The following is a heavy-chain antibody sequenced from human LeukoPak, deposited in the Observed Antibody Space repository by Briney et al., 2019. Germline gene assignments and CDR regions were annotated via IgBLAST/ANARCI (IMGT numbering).Heavy chain of an antibody. CDR1: GFTFSAHS. J-gene: IGHJ5*02. Sequence: GGSLRLSCAASGFTFSAHSMTWVRQAPGKGLEWVSGISASGDATFYADSVKGRFTISRDNSKNTLYLQMSGLRVEDTAVYYCAKGLSGSSWYLNWFDPWGQGTLVTVSS. D-gene: IGHD6-13*01. CDR3: AKGLSGSSWYLNWFDP. V-gene: IGHV3-23*01. CDR2: ISASGDAT.